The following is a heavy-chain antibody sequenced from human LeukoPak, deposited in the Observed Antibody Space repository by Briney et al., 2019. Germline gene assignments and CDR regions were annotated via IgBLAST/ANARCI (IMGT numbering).Heavy chain of an antibody. CDR1: GFIFSSYA. Sequence: PGGSLRLSCAASGFIFSSYAMHCVRQPPGNGLEWVALISYDGSNKYSADSVRGRFTISRDNYKNTLYLQINSLRADDTAVYYCARGAEVGAKYYYYYYMDVWGKGTTVTVSS. CDR2: ISYDGSNK. V-gene: IGHV3-30*01. J-gene: IGHJ6*03. D-gene: IGHD1-26*01. CDR3: ARGAEVGAKYYYYYYMDV.